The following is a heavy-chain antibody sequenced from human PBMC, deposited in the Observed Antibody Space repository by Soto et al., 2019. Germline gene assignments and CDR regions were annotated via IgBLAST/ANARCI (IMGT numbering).Heavy chain of an antibody. CDR1: GFTFSSYG. Sequence: PGGSLRLSCAASGFTFSSYGMHWVRQAPGKGLEWVAVISYDGSNKYYADSVKGRFTISRDNSKNTLYLQMNSLRAEDTAVYYCAKDDFEYWGQGTLVTVSS. CDR2: ISYDGSNK. CDR3: AKDDFEY. J-gene: IGHJ4*02. V-gene: IGHV3-30*18.